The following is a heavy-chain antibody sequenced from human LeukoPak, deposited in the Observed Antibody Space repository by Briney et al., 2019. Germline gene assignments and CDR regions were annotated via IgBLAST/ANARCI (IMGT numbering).Heavy chain of an antibody. CDR3: ARRKHYDFWSGYSRPYNWFDP. Sequence: SETLSLTCTVSGGSISSYYWSWIRQPPGKGLEWIGYIYYSGSTNYNPSLKSRVTISVDTSKNQFSLKLSSVTAADTAVYYCARRKHYDFWSGYSRPYNWFDPWGQGTLVTVSS. CDR2: IYYSGST. CDR1: GGSISSYY. V-gene: IGHV4-59*12. D-gene: IGHD3-3*01. J-gene: IGHJ5*02.